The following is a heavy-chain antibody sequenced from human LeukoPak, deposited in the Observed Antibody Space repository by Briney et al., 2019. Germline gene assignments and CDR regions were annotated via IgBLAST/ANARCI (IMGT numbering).Heavy chain of an antibody. D-gene: IGHD1-26*01. J-gene: IGHJ4*02. CDR3: ATRTLGSYLENDY. CDR1: GYTFTKCA. CDR2: INTNTRNP. Sequence: ASVKVSCKASGYTFTKCAMNWVRQAPGQGLEWMGWINTNTRNPTYAQGFTGRFVFSLDTSVSTAYLQISSLKAEDTAVYYCATRTLGSYLENDYWGQGTLVTVSS. V-gene: IGHV7-4-1*02.